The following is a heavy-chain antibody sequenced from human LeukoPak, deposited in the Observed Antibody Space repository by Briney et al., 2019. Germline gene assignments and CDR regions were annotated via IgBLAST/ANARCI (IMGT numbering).Heavy chain of an antibody. CDR2: IKSKTDGGTT. Sequence: GRSLRLSCAASGFTFSNAWMSWVRQAPGKGLEWVGRIKSKTDGGTTDYAAPVKGRFTISRDDSKNTLYLQMNSLKTEDTAVYYCTPYQTGYSSGWYQVETQYFQHWGQGTLVTVSS. J-gene: IGHJ1*01. V-gene: IGHV3-15*01. D-gene: IGHD6-19*01. CDR1: GFTFSNAW. CDR3: TPYQTGYSSGWYQVETQYFQH.